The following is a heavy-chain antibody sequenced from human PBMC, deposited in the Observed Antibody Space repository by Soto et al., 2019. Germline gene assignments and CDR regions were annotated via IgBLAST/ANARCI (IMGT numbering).Heavy chain of an antibody. J-gene: IGHJ4*02. D-gene: IGHD2-15*01. CDR1: GFTFSSYW. V-gene: IGHV3-74*01. Sequence: GGSLRLSCAASGFTFSSYWMHWVRQAPGKGLVWVSRINSDGSSTSYADSVKGRFTISRDNAKNTLYLQMNSLRAEDTAVYYCARVSPWLHCSGGSCYFDYWGQGTLVTVSS. CDR2: INSDGSST. CDR3: ARVSPWLHCSGGSCYFDY.